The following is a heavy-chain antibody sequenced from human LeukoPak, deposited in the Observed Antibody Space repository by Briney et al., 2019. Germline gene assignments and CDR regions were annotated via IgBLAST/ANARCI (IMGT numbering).Heavy chain of an antibody. J-gene: IGHJ4*02. Sequence: PGGSLRLSCAASGFTFGSYAMHWVRQAPGKGLEWVAVISYDGSNKYYADSVKGRFTISRDNSKNTLYLQMNSLRAEDTAVYYCARDQGMATIQVYYWGQGTLVTVSS. CDR3: ARDQGMATIQVYY. CDR1: GFTFGSYA. D-gene: IGHD5-24*01. CDR2: ISYDGSNK. V-gene: IGHV3-30*04.